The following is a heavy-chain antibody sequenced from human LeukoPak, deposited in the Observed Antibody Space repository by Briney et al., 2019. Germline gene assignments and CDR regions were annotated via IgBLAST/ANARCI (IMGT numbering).Heavy chain of an antibody. V-gene: IGHV3-66*01. Sequence: GGSLRLSSAASGFTVISTYMSWVRQALGRGLEWVLVIYGGGSTYYAGCVKCRFTITRDNSKNTLYLQMNSLRAEDTAVYYCAREQWGDYWGQGSLVTVSS. CDR2: IYGGGST. CDR1: GFTVISTY. D-gene: IGHD6-19*01. CDR3: AREQWGDY. J-gene: IGHJ4*02.